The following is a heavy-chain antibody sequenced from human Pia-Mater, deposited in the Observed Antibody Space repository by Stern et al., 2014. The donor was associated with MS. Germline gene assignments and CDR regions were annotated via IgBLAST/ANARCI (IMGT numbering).Heavy chain of an antibody. D-gene: IGHD3-10*01. CDR2: IIPGLGTT. Sequence: QVQLVESGDELKKPGSSVKVSCKASRDTFSHYALSWVRQAPEHGLEWMGGIIPGLGTTSYAQKFQGRITISADTSTNTLYMELSSLTFEDTAVYFCARDQGDYGSGSEDSWFDPWGQGTLVTVSS. CDR1: RDTFSHYA. CDR3: ARDQGDYGSGSEDSWFDP. V-gene: IGHV1-69*06. J-gene: IGHJ5*02.